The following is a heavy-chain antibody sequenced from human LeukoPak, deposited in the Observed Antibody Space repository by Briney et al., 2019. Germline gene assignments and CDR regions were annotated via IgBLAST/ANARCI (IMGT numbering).Heavy chain of an antibody. CDR3: AREGGFGELTLDY. CDR2: IWYDGSNK. D-gene: IGHD3-10*01. CDR1: GFTFSSYG. Sequence: GRSLRLSCAASGFTFSSYGVHWVRQAPGKGLEWVAVIWYDGSNKCYADSVKGRSTISRDNSKNTLYLQMNSLRAEDTAVYYCAREGGFGELTLDYWGQGTLVTVSS. V-gene: IGHV3-33*01. J-gene: IGHJ4*02.